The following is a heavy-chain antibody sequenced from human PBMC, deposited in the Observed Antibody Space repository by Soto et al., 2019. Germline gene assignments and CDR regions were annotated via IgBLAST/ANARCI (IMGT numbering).Heavy chain of an antibody. D-gene: IGHD5-12*01. CDR1: GFTFSSYG. CDR2: ISYDGSNK. CDR3: AKDRVRVATISPLDY. J-gene: IGHJ4*02. Sequence: QVPLVESGGGVVQPGRSLRLSCAASGFTFSSYGMHWVRQAPGKGLEWVAVISYDGSNKYYADSVKGRFTISRDNSKNTLYLQMNSLRAEDTAVYYCAKDRVRVATISPLDYWGQGTLVTVSS. V-gene: IGHV3-30*18.